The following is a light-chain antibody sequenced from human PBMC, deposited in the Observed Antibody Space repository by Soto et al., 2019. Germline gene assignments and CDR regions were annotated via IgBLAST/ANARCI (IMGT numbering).Light chain of an antibody. CDR1: QRVSSY. V-gene: IGKV3-11*01. CDR2: DAS. J-gene: IGKJ5*01. CDR3: QHYGNSPLT. Sequence: ETGLKQTPVTQPGSGGDTATLCCRASQRVSSYLAWYQQKPGQAPRLLIYDASNGATGIPARFSGSGSGTDFNLTISCLQPEDFATYFCQHYGNSPLTFGQGTRLEIK.